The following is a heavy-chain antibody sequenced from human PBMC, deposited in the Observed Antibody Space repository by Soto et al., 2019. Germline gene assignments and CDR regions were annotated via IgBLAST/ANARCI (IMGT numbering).Heavy chain of an antibody. Sequence: PGGSLRLSCVVSGFPFSNYIMSWVRQAPGKGLGWVSTISGSGGSTYYTDSVKGRFTISRDNSESTLYLQMNSLRAEDTAVYYCAKTLGVWGNYRFDCWGQGTLVTVSS. CDR2: ISGSGGST. D-gene: IGHD3-16*02. CDR3: AKTLGVWGNYRFDC. V-gene: IGHV3-23*01. J-gene: IGHJ4*02. CDR1: GFPFSNYI.